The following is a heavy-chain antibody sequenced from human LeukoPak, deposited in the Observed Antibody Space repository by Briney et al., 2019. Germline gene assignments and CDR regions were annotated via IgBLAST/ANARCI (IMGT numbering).Heavy chain of an antibody. CDR2: IWYDGSNK. D-gene: IGHD6-6*01. Sequence: PGGSLRLSCAASGFTFSSYGMHWVRQAPGKGLEWVAVIWYDGSNKYYADSVKGRFTISRDNSKNTLYLQMNGLRAEDTAVYYCARELAARPYYYYYGMDVWGQGTTVTVSS. CDR1: GFTFSSYG. J-gene: IGHJ6*02. CDR3: ARELAARPYYYYYGMDV. V-gene: IGHV3-33*01.